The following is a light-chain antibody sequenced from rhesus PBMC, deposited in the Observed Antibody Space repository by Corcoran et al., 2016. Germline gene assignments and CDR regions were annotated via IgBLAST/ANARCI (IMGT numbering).Light chain of an antibody. CDR3: QKYSTTPFT. CDR1: QSVSSA. J-gene: IGKJ3*01. V-gene: IGKV3-53*01. Sequence: QVILTQSPATLSLSPGERATLSCRASQSVSSALAWYQQKPGQAPRLLIYGASSRGTGIPDRFRVSVSWTEFTLTISSLEPEDFAIYYCQKYSTTPFTFGPGTKLDIK. CDR2: GAS.